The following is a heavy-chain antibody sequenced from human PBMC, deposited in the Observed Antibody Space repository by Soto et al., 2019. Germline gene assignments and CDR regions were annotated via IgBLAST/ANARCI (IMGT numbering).Heavy chain of an antibody. CDR3: ARADYSGYDLEGFDY. V-gene: IGHV1-18*04. CDR1: GYTFTSYG. D-gene: IGHD5-12*01. J-gene: IGHJ4*02. CDR2: ISVYNGNT. Sequence: QVQLVQSGAEVKKPGASVKVSCKASGYTFTSYGINWVRHAPGQGLEWMGWISVYNGNTNYAQKLQGRVTMTTDTSTSTAYMELRSLRSDDTAVYYCARADYSGYDLEGFDYWGQGTLVTVSS.